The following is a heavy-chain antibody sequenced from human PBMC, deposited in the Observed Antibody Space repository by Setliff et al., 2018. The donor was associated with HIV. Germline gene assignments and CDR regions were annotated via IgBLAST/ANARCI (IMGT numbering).Heavy chain of an antibody. CDR1: GGSVSDSNVY. D-gene: IGHD3-3*01. CDR3: ARHVYGGLWNAYYYYGLDV. Sequence: TSETLSLTCSVSGGSVSDSNVYWNWIRQSPGKGLEWIGNIYYDGSAHYNPSLKSRVTILIDTSTNQFYLKLSSVTASDTAVYYCARHVYGGLWNAYYYYGLDVWSQGTAVTVS. J-gene: IGHJ6*02. V-gene: IGHV4-39*01. CDR2: IYYDGSA.